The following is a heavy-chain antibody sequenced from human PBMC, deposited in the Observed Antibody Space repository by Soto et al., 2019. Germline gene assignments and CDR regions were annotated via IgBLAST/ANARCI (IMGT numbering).Heavy chain of an antibody. V-gene: IGHV4-34*01. CDR1: GGSFSGYY. CDR2: INHSGST. CDR3: ARVSGYSSGWYERSLPYYYYYMDV. J-gene: IGHJ6*03. Sequence: QVQLQQWGAGLLKPSETLSLTCAVYGGSFSGYYWSWIRQPPGKGLEWIGEINHSGSTNYNPSLKSRVTISVDTSKNQFSLKLSSVTAADTAVYYCARVSGYSSGWYERSLPYYYYYMDVWGKGTTVTVSS. D-gene: IGHD6-19*01.